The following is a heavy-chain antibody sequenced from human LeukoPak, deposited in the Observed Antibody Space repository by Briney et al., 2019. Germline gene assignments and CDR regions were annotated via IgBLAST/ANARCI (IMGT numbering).Heavy chain of an antibody. J-gene: IGHJ1*01. CDR3: SRGGPVAGTHKYFQH. CDR2: MNPNNGNT. CDR1: GYTFTSYD. Sequence: ASVKVSCKASGYTFTSYDINWVRQATGQGLEWMGWMNPNNGNTDYAQKFQSRVTLTRNTSISTAYMELSSLRSEDTAVYYCSRGGPVAGTHKYFQHWGQGTLVTVSS. D-gene: IGHD6-19*01. V-gene: IGHV1-8*01.